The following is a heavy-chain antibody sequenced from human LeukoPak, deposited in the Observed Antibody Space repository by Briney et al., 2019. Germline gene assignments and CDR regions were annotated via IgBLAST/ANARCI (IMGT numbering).Heavy chain of an antibody. D-gene: IGHD3-9*01. Sequence: GASVKVSCKASGGTFSSYAISWVRQAPGQGLEWMGGIIPIFGTANYAQKFQGRVTITADESTSTAYMELSSLRSADTAVYYCARDNYDILTGTAQGGMDVWGKGTTVTVSS. CDR2: IIPIFGTA. V-gene: IGHV1-69*13. CDR3: ARDNYDILTGTAQGGMDV. J-gene: IGHJ6*04. CDR1: GGTFSSYA.